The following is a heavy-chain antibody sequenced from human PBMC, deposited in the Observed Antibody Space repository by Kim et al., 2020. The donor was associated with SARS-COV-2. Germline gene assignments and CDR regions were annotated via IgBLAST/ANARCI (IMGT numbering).Heavy chain of an antibody. Sequence: GGSLRLSCESSGFRFSDYYMSWIRQAPGKGLEWVAYINGDGSFMKCADSVNGRFSISRDNANKSLSLQMNSLTPEDTAVYYCVREPSYWGQGTLGTVSS. CDR3: VREPSY. V-gene: IGHV3-11*01. CDR1: GFRFSDYY. J-gene: IGHJ4*02. CDR2: INGDGSFM.